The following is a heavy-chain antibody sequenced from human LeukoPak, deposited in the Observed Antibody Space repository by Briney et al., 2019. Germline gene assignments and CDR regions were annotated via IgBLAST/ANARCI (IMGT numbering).Heavy chain of an antibody. CDR2: IYSGGST. D-gene: IGHD3-10*01. Sequence: GGSLRLSCAASGFTVSSNYMSWVRQAPGKGLEWVSVIYSGGSTYYADSVKGRFTISRDYSKNTLYLQMNSLRAEDTAVYYCARVSAWFGELPDSWGQGTLVTVSS. CDR3: ARVSAWFGELPDS. V-gene: IGHV3-53*01. J-gene: IGHJ4*02. CDR1: GFTVSSNY.